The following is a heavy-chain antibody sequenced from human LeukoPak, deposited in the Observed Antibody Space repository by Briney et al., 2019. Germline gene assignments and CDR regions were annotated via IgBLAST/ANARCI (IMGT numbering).Heavy chain of an antibody. CDR1: GYTFTSYY. CDR2: INPSGGST. V-gene: IGHV1-46*01. CDR3: ARKRWNWETHPFEDAFDI. D-gene: IGHD1-1*01. J-gene: IGHJ3*02. Sequence: ASVKVSCKASGYTFTSYYMHWVRQAPGQGLEWMGIINPSGGSTSYAQKFQGRVTMTRDMSTSTVYMELSSLRSEDTAVYYCARKRWNWETHPFEDAFDIWGQGTMVTVSS.